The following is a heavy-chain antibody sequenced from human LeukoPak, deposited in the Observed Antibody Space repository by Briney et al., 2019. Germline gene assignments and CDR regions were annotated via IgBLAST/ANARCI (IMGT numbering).Heavy chain of an antibody. V-gene: IGHV1-2*02. CDR1: GYAFTSHY. CDR3: ARDLYFSGNYYTNFDC. CDR2: INPNTGGT. Sequence: GASVKVSCKASGYAFTSHYIHWVRQAPGQGLEWVGWINPNTGGTNYAQKFKGRVTVTGDTSISTGYMELSGLRSDDTAVYYCARDLYFSGNYYTNFDCWGQGTLVTVSS. D-gene: IGHD1-26*01. J-gene: IGHJ4*02.